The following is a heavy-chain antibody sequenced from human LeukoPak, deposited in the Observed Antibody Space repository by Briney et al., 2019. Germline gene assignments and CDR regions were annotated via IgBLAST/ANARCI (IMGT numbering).Heavy chain of an antibody. CDR2: INHSGST. CDR1: GGSFSGYY. D-gene: IGHD6-13*01. J-gene: IGHJ4*02. Sequence: SETLSLTCAVYGGSFSGYYWSWIRQPPGKGLEWIGEINHSGSTNYNPSLKSRVTISVDTSKNQFSLKLSSVTAADTAVYYCGRRRAAAGSKSFDYWGQGTLVPVSS. CDR3: GRRRAAAGSKSFDY. V-gene: IGHV4-34*01.